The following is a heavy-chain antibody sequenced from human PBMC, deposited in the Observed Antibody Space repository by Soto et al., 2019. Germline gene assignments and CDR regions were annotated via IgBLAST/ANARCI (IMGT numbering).Heavy chain of an antibody. D-gene: IGHD6-13*01. J-gene: IGHJ3*02. CDR2: IYYSGST. CDR3: ARLLRGQQQLVLDAFDI. V-gene: IGHV4-39*01. CDR1: GASISSSSYY. Sequence: QLQLQESGPGLVKPSETLSLTCTVSGASISSSSYYWGWIRQPPGKGLEWIGSIYYSGSTYYNPSLKSRVTIAVDTPKNQFSLMLNPVTAADTAVYCCARLLRGQQQLVLDAFDIWGQGTMVTVSA.